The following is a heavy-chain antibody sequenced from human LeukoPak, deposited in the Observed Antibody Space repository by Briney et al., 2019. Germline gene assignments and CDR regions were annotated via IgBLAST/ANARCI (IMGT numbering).Heavy chain of an antibody. CDR3: ARGGPAVTMVRGVIMIHDAFDI. V-gene: IGHV7-4-1*02. J-gene: IGHJ3*02. CDR2: INTNTGNP. CDR1: GYTFTSYA. Sequence: ASVKVSCKASGYTFTSYAMNWVRQAPGQGLEWMGWINTNTGNPTYAQGFTGRFVFSLDTSVSTAYLQISSLRAEDTAVYYCARGGPAVTMVRGVIMIHDAFDIWGQGTMVTVSS. D-gene: IGHD3-10*01.